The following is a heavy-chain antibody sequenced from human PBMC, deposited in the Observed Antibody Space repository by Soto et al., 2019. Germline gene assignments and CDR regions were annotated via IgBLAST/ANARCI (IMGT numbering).Heavy chain of an antibody. Sequence: EVQLLGSGGGLVQPGGSLRLSCAASGFTFSSYAMSWVRQAPGKGLEWVSAISGSGGSTYYADSGKGRFTISRDNSKNTLYLQMNSLRAEDTAVYYCAKAPRIVITFGGVDYWGQGTLVTVSS. J-gene: IGHJ4*02. D-gene: IGHD3-16*01. CDR3: AKAPRIVITFGGVDY. CDR2: ISGSGGST. V-gene: IGHV3-23*01. CDR1: GFTFSSYA.